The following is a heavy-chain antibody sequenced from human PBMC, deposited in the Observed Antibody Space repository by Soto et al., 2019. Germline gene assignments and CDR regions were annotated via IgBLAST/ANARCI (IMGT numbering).Heavy chain of an antibody. D-gene: IGHD3-9*01. CDR2: ISGYHCHA. CDR3: ARVPPNFNSVPYGLDV. V-gene: IGHV1-18*04. J-gene: IGHJ6*01. CDR1: GYIFTSYG. Sequence: QVQVVQSGAEVRKIGASVKVSCKASGYIFTSYGLSWVRQAPGQGLEGMGWISGYHCHAIYAEEMQGKVTMTTDTSTRTAEMELRSRRSDDTAVYYCARVPPNFNSVPYGLDVWGQGTTVTVSS.